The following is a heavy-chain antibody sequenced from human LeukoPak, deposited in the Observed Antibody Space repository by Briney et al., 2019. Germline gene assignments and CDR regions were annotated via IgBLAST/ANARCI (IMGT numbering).Heavy chain of an antibody. D-gene: IGHD6-19*01. CDR1: GFNFNSYR. CDR3: ARVNEAVAGTDY. V-gene: IGHV3-21*01. J-gene: IGHJ4*02. CDR2: ISSSSSYI. Sequence: PGGSLRLSCAASGFNFNSYRMNWLRHAPRKGLEWVSSISSSSSYIYYADSVKDRFTISRDNAKNSLYLQMNSLRAEDTAVYYCARVNEAVAGTDYWGQGTLVTVSS.